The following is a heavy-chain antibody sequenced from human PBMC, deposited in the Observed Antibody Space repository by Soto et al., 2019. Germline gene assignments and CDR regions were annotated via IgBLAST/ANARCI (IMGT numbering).Heavy chain of an antibody. CDR3: ARVPYCSSTSCPDDAFDI. V-gene: IGHV3-21*01. J-gene: IGHJ3*02. CDR2: ISSSSSYI. D-gene: IGHD2-2*01. Sequence: EVQLVESGGGLVKPGGSLRLSCAASGFTFSSYSMNWVRQAPGKGLEWVSSISSSSSYIYYADSVKCRFTISRDNAKNSLYLQMNSLRAEDTAVYYCARVPYCSSTSCPDDAFDICGQETMVTVSS. CDR1: GFTFSSYS.